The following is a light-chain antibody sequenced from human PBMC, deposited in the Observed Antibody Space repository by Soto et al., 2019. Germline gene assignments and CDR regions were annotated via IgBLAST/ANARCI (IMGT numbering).Light chain of an antibody. CDR1: QTVSSW. V-gene: IGKV1-5*01. Sequence: DIQMTQSPSTLPASVGDRVTITCRASQTVSSWLAWYQQKPWKAPKLLIYDVSSLESGVPSRFSGSGSGTEFTLAICSLQPDDLATYYCQQYYSYSRTFGQGTKVEVK. J-gene: IGKJ1*01. CDR3: QQYYSYSRT. CDR2: DVS.